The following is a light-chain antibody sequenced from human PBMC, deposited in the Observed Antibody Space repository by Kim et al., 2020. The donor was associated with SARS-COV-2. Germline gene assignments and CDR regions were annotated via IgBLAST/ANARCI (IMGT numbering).Light chain of an antibody. Sequence: EIVMTQSPATLSVSPGERVILSCRASQDIRNNLAWYLQKPGQAPRLLMHGASIRANGIPARFSGSGSGTEFTLTISSLQSEDFAVYYCQQYDIWPPLTFGGGTKVDIK. CDR2: GAS. V-gene: IGKV3-15*01. CDR3: QQYDIWPPLT. CDR1: QDIRNN. J-gene: IGKJ4*01.